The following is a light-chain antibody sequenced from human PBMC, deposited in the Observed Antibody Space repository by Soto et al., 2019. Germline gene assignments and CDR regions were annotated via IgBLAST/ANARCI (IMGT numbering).Light chain of an antibody. CDR1: SSDVGGYNY. V-gene: IGLV2-14*01. Sequence: QSLLSQPAAVSGSPGQSITVSCTGTSSDVGGYNYVSWYQQRPGKAPKLMIYEVSNRPSGVSNRFSGSKSGNTASLTISGLQAEDEADYYCSPYTSSSTLYVFGTGTKVNVL. J-gene: IGLJ1*01. CDR3: SPYTSSSTLYV. CDR2: EVS.